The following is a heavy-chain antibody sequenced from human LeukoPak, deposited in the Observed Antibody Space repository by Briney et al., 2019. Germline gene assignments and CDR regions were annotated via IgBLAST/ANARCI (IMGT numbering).Heavy chain of an antibody. CDR1: GYTFTSYA. V-gene: IGHV1-3*01. D-gene: IGHD5-18*01. CDR3: ARDVDTAMVTTFDY. Sequence: GASVKVSCKASGYTFTSYAMHWVRQAPGQRLEWMGWINAGNGNTKYSQKFQGRVTFTRDTSASTAYMELSSLRSEDTAVYYCARDVDTAMVTTFDYWGQGTLVTVSS. J-gene: IGHJ4*02. CDR2: INAGNGNT.